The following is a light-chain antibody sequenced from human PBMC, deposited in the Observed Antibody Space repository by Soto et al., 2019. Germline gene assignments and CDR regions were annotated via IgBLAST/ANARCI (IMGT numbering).Light chain of an antibody. Sequence: QASPTQPAWVSGSPGQSSTISCSRIISHSYGYYYVSWYHQHPGKVPKLLLYEVSNRPSGVSDRFSGSKSGNTASLTISGLQAEDEADYYCTSYSNNNILGVFGTGTKVTVL. J-gene: IGLJ1*01. CDR1: ISHSYGYYY. CDR3: TSYSNNNILGV. CDR2: EVS. V-gene: IGLV2-14*01.